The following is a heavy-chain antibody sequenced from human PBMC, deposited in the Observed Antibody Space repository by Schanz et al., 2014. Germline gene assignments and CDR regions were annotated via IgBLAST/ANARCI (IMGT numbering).Heavy chain of an antibody. V-gene: IGHV3-7*01. D-gene: IGHD4-17*01. CDR3: AKDPHKDYGGKPQALDI. CDR2: ISQDGTEK. J-gene: IGHJ3*02. Sequence: EVQLVESGGGLVQPGGSLRLSCAASGFTFSGYWMTWVRQSPGKGLEWVATISQDGTEKYYVDSVKGRFTISRDNAKNSLFVQMNRLRAEDTALYYCAKDPHKDYGGKPQALDIWGQGTMVTVSS. CDR1: GFTFSGYW.